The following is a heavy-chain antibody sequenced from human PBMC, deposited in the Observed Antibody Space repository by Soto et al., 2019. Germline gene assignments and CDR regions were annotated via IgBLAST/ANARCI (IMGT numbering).Heavy chain of an antibody. CDR3: ARARMTTVTTGDS. D-gene: IGHD4-17*01. Sequence: GASVKVSCKASGYTFTSFDINWVRQATGQGLEWMGWMNPNIGNTGYAQKFQGRVTMTRNTSISTAYMELSSLRSEDTAVYYCARARMTTVTTGDSWGQGTLVTVSS. CDR1: GYTFTSFD. CDR2: MNPNIGNT. J-gene: IGHJ4*02. V-gene: IGHV1-8*01.